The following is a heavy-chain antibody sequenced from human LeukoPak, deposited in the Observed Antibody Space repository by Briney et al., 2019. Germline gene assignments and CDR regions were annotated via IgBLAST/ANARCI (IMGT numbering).Heavy chain of an antibody. CDR3: ARGHGGNIDQ. D-gene: IGHD2-15*01. V-gene: IGHV3-11*04. CDR2: IDNSGSTA. CDR1: GFPFSDYY. Sequence: GGSLRLSCAASGFPFSDYYMTWVRQAPGKGLKWLSYIDNSGSTAHYAASVRGRLTISRDNAKNSLYLQMNSLRAEDTAVYYCARGHGGNIDQWGQGNLVTVSS. J-gene: IGHJ4*02.